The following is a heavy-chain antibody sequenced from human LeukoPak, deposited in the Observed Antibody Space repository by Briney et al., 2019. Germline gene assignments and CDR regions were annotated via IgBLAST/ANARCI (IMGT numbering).Heavy chain of an antibody. V-gene: IGHV3-74*01. CDR2: SNSDGSST. D-gene: IGHD3-22*01. J-gene: IGHJ4*02. CDR1: GFTFNRHW. Sequence: GGSLRLSCAASGFTFNRHWMHWVRQAPGKGLVWVSRSNSDGSSTVYADSVKGRFTISRDNAKNTLYLQMNSLRAEDTAVYYCAKDIRRYYDSSGYYWDWGQGTLVTVSS. CDR3: AKDIRRYYDSSGYYWD.